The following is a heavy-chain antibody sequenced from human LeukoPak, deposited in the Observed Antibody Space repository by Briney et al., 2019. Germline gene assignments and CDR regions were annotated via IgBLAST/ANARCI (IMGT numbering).Heavy chain of an antibody. CDR2: ISGSGGST. V-gene: IGHV3-23*01. CDR3: ARDLAWGGY. J-gene: IGHJ4*02. Sequence: PGGSLRLSCVASGFTFSSYAMSWVRQTPGKGLEWVSAISGSGGSTYYADSVKGRFTISRDNSKNTLFLQMNSLRAEDTAVYYCARDLAWGGYWGQGTLVTVSS. D-gene: IGHD7-27*01. CDR1: GFTFSSYA.